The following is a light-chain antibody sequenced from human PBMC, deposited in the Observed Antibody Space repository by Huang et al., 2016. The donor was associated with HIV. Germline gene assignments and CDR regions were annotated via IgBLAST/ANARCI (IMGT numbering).Light chain of an antibody. CDR2: SAS. CDR3: QQTYRTPYT. Sequence: DIQMTQSPSSLSTFVADRVPITCRASQNINTFLHCYQEKPGKAPRLLIYSASSLEHGVPSRFSGSASGTEFTLTVSSVQPDDSATYYCQQTYRTPYTFGQGTKLDI. V-gene: IGKV1-39*01. J-gene: IGKJ2*01. CDR1: QNINTF.